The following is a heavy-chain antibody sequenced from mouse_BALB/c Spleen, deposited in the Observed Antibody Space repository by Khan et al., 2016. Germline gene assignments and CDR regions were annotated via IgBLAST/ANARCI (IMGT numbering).Heavy chain of an antibody. J-gene: IGHJ2*01. CDR1: GYSITSDYA. V-gene: IGHV3-2*02. CDR2: ISDSGST. Sequence: VQLVESGPGLVKPSQSLSLTCTVTGYSITSDYAWNWLRQFPGNKLEWMGYISDSGSTSYNPSLKSRISITRDTSKNQFFLQLNSVTTEDTATYYCARSIMANWGQGTTLTVSS. CDR3: ARSIMAN.